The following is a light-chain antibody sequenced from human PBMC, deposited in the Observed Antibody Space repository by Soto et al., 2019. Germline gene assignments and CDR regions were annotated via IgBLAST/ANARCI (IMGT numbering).Light chain of an antibody. Sequence: QAVVTQEPSFSVAPGRTVTFTCGLSSGSVSTTYNPSWYQQTPGQAPRTLIYNTDIRSSGVPDRFSGSLLGNTAALTITGAQADHESPYYCALYMGRGIWVFGGGTKLTVL. J-gene: IGLJ3*02. CDR2: NTD. CDR3: ALYMGRGIWV. CDR1: SGSVSTTYN. V-gene: IGLV8-61*01.